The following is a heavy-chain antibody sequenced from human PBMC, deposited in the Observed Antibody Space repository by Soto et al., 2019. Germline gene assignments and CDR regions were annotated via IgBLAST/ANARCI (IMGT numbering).Heavy chain of an antibody. CDR3: AGFFGYRHGPVDP. CDR2: INHGGST. Sequence: QVQLQQWGAGRLKPSETLSLTCAVYGVSFNDYYWSWVRQPPGKGLEWIGEINHGGSTNSSPSLRSRVTISVDASRNQFSLKLSSVTAADTAVYYCAGFFGYRHGPVDPWRQGPLVTVSS. J-gene: IGHJ5*02. CDR1: GVSFNDYY. D-gene: IGHD3-3*01. V-gene: IGHV4-34*01.